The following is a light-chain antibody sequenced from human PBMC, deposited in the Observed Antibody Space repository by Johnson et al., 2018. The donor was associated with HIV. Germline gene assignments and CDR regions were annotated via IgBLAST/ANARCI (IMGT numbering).Light chain of an antibody. CDR3: GTWDSSLNVEV. V-gene: IGLV1-51*02. CDR1: SSNIGNNS. J-gene: IGLJ1*01. CDR2: ENN. Sequence: QPVLTQPPSVSAAPGQNVTISCSGSSSNIGNNSVSWYQQLPGTAPRLLIYENNKRPSGIPDRISGSKSGTSATLGIAGLQTGDEADYYCGTWDSSLNVEVLGTGTRVTVL.